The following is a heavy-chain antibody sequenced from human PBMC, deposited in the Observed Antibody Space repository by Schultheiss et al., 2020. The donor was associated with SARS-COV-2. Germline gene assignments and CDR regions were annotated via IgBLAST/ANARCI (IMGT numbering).Heavy chain of an antibody. CDR3: ARDNGFYAVDV. D-gene: IGHD2-8*01. J-gene: IGHJ6*02. CDR1: GGSVRDFQ. CDR2: IYTSGST. V-gene: IGHV4-4*07. Sequence: SQTLSLTCTVSGGSVRDFQWIWIRQPAGKGLEWIGRIYTSGSTNYNPSLRSRVTISVDTSKNQFSLKLSSVTAADTALYFCARDNGFYAVDVWGQGTTVTVSS.